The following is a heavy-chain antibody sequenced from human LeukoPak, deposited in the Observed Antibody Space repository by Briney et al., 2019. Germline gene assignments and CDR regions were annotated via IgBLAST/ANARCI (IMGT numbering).Heavy chain of an antibody. V-gene: IGHV3-23*01. J-gene: IGHJ3*02. CDR1: GFTFSSYA. Sequence: GGSLRLSCEASGFTFSSYAMSWVRQAPGKGLEWVSTISDSGGSTYFADSVKGRFTISRDNSKNTLYLQMNSQRAEDTAVYYCAKVKGKDGFRDAYDIWGQGTMVTVSS. CDR2: ISDSGGST. CDR3: AKVKGKDGFRDAYDI.